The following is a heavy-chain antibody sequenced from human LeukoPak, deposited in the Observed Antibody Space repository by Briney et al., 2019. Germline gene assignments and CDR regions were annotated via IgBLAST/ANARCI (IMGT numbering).Heavy chain of an antibody. D-gene: IGHD2-15*01. J-gene: IGHJ4*02. CDR2: IYSGGST. CDR3: AREGSRPYCSGGSCYSF. V-gene: IGHV3-53*01. CDR1: GFTVSTNY. Sequence: GGSLRLSCAASGFTVSTNYMSWVRQAPGKGLEWVSVIYSGGSTYYADSVKGRFTISRDNSKNTLYFEMNSLRAEDTAVYYCAREGSRPYCSGGSCYSFWGQGTLVTVSS.